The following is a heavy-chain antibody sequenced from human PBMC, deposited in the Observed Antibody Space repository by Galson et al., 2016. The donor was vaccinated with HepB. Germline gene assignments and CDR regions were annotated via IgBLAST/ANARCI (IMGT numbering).Heavy chain of an antibody. V-gene: IGHV3-33*01. D-gene: IGHD3-22*01. Sequence: SLRLSCAASGFTFSSYGMHWVRQAPGKGLEWVAVIWYDGSNKYYADSVKGRFTISRDNSKNTLYLQMNSLRAEDTAVYYCARGYYASSGLDAFDIWGQGTMVTVSS. J-gene: IGHJ3*02. CDR3: ARGYYASSGLDAFDI. CDR1: GFTFSSYG. CDR2: IWYDGSNK.